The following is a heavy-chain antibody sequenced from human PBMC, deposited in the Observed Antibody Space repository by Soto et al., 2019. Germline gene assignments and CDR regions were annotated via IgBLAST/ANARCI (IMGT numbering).Heavy chain of an antibody. Sequence: QVHLQESGPGLVKPPQTLSLTCTVSGGSIRSDNSYWSWIRQPPGKGLEWIGYIYHGGTTYYNSSLRSRVSISGDTSNNQFHLTLTSMTVADTAIYYCARGTMMITFGGSLVRGGLDVWGQGSSITVSS. V-gene: IGHV4-30-4*08. CDR3: ARGTMMITFGGSLVRGGLDV. J-gene: IGHJ6*02. D-gene: IGHD3-16*01. CDR1: GGSIRSDNSY. CDR2: IYHGGTT.